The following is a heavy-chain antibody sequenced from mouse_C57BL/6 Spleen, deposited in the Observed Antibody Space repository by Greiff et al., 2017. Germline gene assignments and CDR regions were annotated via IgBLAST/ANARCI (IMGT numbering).Heavy chain of an antibody. CDR3: ARGWEFAY. J-gene: IGHJ3*01. CDR2: ISSGSSTI. Sequence: EVQRVESGGGLVKPGGSLKLSCAASGFTFSDYGMHWVRQAPEKGLEWVAYISSGSSTIYYADTVKGRFTISRDNAKNTLFLQMTSLRSEDTAMYYCARGWEFAYWGQGTLVTVSA. V-gene: IGHV5-17*01. CDR1: GFTFSDYG. D-gene: IGHD4-1*01.